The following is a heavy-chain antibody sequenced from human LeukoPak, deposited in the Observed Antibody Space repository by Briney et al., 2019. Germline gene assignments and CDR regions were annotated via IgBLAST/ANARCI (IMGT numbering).Heavy chain of an antibody. CDR1: GFTISSNY. Sequence: PGGSLRLSCAASGFTISSNYMSWVRQAPGKGVEWVSVIHSGGITYYADSVKGRFTISRDNSKNTLYLQMNSLRAEDTAVYYCARSIPAAGIDFWGQGTLVTVSS. CDR3: ARSIPAAGIDF. V-gene: IGHV3-53*01. D-gene: IGHD2-2*01. J-gene: IGHJ4*02. CDR2: IHSGGIT.